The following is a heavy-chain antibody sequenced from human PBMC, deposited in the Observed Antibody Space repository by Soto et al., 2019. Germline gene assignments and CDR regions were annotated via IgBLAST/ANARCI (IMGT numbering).Heavy chain of an antibody. CDR3: AGDRGAYGMDV. J-gene: IGHJ6*04. V-gene: IGHV1-18*01. Sequence: QVQLVQSGAEVKKPGASVKVSCKASGYTFTSYGISWVRQAPGQGLEWMGWISAYNGNTNYAQKLQGRVTMTTDTATSTGYMELRSLRSDDTAVYYCAGDRGAYGMDVWGEGTTVTVSS. CDR2: ISAYNGNT. CDR1: GYTFTSYG.